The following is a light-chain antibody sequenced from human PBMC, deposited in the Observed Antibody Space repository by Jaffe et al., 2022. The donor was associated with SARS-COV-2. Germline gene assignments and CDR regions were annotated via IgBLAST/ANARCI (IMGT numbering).Light chain of an antibody. CDR2: SAS. V-gene: IGKV1-9*01. CDR3: LQLNTTPLT. Sequence: DIQLTQSPSFMSASVGDRVTITCRASQDIGRYLAWYQQKPGKAPTVLIVSASTLQSGVPSRFSGSRSGTEFTLTISSLQAEDFATYFCLQLNTTPLTFGGGTKVEI. J-gene: IGKJ4*01. CDR1: QDIGRY.